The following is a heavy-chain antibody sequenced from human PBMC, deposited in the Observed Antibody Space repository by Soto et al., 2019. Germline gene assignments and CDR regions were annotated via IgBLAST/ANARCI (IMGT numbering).Heavy chain of an antibody. J-gene: IGHJ6*03. V-gene: IGHV4-59*12. CDR3: ARVGTVGYYYYYMDV. CDR1: GGSISSYY. D-gene: IGHD1-7*01. Sequence: SETLSLTCTVSGGSISSYYWSWIRQPPGKGLEWIGYIYYSGSTNYNPSLKSRVTISVDTSKNQFSLKLSSVTAADTAVYYCARVGTVGYYYYYMDVWGKGTTVTVSS. CDR2: IYYSGST.